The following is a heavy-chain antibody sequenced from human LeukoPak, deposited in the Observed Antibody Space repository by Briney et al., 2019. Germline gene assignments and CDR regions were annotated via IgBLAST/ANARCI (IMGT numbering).Heavy chain of an antibody. CDR2: IIPIFGTA. CDR3: ARGIAARRPEFDP. Sequence: ASVKVSCKASGGTFSSYAISWVRQAPRQGLEWMGGIIPIFGTANYAQKFQGRVTITADESTSTAYMELSSLRSEDTAVYYCARGIAARRPEFDPWGQGTLVTVSS. V-gene: IGHV1-69*13. J-gene: IGHJ5*02. D-gene: IGHD6-6*01. CDR1: GGTFSSYA.